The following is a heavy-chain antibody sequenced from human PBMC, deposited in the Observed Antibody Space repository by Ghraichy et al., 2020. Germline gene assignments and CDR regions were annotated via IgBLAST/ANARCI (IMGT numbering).Heavy chain of an antibody. CDR3: AKDREGKSSAWYSFDY. CDR1: GFTFSIYG. D-gene: IGHD6-19*01. Sequence: GGSLRLSCAASGFTFSIYGIHWVRQAPGKGLEWVAFIRYDGSNKYYADSVKGRFTISRDNSKNMLYLQMNSLRAEDTAVYYCAKDREGKSSAWYSFDYWGQGTLVTVSS. CDR2: IRYDGSNK. V-gene: IGHV3-30*02. J-gene: IGHJ4*02.